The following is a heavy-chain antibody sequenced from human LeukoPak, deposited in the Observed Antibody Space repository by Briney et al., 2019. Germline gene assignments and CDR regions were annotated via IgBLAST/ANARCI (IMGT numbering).Heavy chain of an antibody. CDR2: IYYSGNT. D-gene: IGHD2-15*01. CDR1: GGSISSSSYY. V-gene: IGHV4-39*07. CDR3: ARSSPTGYCNGGSCYQSNFDY. J-gene: IGHJ4*02. Sequence: SETLSLTCTVSGGSISSSSYYWGWIRQPPGKGLEWIGSIYYSGNTYYNPSLKSRATISVATSKNQFSLKLSSVTAADTAVYYCARSSPTGYCNGGSCYQSNFDYWGQGTLVTVSS.